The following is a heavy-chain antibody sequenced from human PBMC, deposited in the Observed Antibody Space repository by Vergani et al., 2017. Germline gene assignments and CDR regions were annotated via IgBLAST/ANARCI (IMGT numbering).Heavy chain of an antibody. CDR1: GFTFSSYA. V-gene: IGHV3-23*01. CDR3: AKVDIVVSYAMDV. J-gene: IGHJ6*02. CDR2: LSGSRGLT. D-gene: IGHD2-2*03. Sequence: EVQLLESGGGLVQPGGSLTLSCAASGFTFSSYAMAWVRQAPGKGLEWVSTLSGSRGLTYYSDSVKGRFTISRDNSKNSLYLQMNSLRAEDTAVYYCAKVDIVVSYAMDVWGQGTTVTVSS.